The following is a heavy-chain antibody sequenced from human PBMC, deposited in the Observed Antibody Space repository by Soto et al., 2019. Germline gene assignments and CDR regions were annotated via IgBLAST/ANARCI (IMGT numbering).Heavy chain of an antibody. CDR2: ISTDKGHT. CDR3: ATRSPAFDY. CDR1: GYTFTSFG. V-gene: IGHV1-18*01. J-gene: IGHJ4*02. Sequence: QVHLVQSGPEVKKPGASVKVSCRTSGYTFTSFGISWVRQAPGQGLEWMGWISTDKGHTNYAQKFQGRVTMNTDTSPRPSYVELRSLRSDDTAVYYCATRSPAFDYWGQGTLVTVST.